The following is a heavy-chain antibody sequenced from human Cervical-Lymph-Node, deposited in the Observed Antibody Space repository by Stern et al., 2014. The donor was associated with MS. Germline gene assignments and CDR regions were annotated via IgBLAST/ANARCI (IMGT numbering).Heavy chain of an antibody. D-gene: IGHD4-17*01. CDR1: GFTFSGSA. CDR2: IRSKANSYAT. J-gene: IGHJ4*02. CDR3: TRRAGERYHDDY. V-gene: IGHV3-73*01. Sequence: EVQLVESGGGLVQPGGSLKLSCAASGFTFSGSAIHWVRQASGKGLEWVGRIRSKANSYATQYGASVKGRFIISRDVSKNMAYLQMNSLKTEDTAVYYCTRRAGERYHDDYWGQGTLVTVSS.